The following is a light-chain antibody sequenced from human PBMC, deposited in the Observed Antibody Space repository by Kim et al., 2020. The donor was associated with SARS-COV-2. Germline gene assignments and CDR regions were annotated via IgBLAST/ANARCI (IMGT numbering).Light chain of an antibody. V-gene: IGKV3-11*01. Sequence: EIVLTQSPATLSLSPGERATLSCRASQSVSSYLAWDQQKPGQAPRLLIYDASNRATGIPAMFSGSGSGTDFTLTISSLEPEDFAVYYCQQRSNWPWTFGQGTKVDIK. J-gene: IGKJ1*01. CDR2: DAS. CDR1: QSVSSY. CDR3: QQRSNWPWT.